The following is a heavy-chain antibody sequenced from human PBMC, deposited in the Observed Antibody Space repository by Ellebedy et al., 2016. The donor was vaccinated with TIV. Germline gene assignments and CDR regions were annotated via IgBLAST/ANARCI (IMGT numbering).Heavy chain of an antibody. J-gene: IGHJ5*02. Sequence: MPSETLSLTCTVSGGSIGNSDYYWNWIRQPPGKGPEWIGSIYYSGSAYYNPSLKSRVTVSVDTSKNQFSLNLSSVTAADTAVYYCARDPALPRGRFDTWGQGTLVTVSS. V-gene: IGHV4-39*07. CDR3: ARDPALPRGRFDT. CDR2: IYYSGSA. CDR1: GGSIGNSDYY.